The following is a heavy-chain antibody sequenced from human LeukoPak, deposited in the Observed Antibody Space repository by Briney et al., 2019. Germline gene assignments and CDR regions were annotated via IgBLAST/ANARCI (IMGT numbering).Heavy chain of an antibody. CDR1: GFTFNGYS. CDR2: ISTSSSYI. J-gene: IGHJ4*02. CDR3: ARNRGDPSYFDY. D-gene: IGHD4-17*01. V-gene: IGHV3-21*01. Sequence: KPGGSLRLSCTASGFTFNGYSMNWVRQAPGKGLEWVSSISTSSSYIYYADSEKGRFTISRNNPKNSLYLQMNSLRAEDTAVYYCARNRGDPSYFDYWGQGTLVTVSS.